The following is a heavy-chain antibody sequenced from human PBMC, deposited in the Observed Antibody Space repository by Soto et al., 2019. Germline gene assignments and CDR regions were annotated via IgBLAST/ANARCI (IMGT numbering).Heavy chain of an antibody. V-gene: IGHV3-53*01. CDR3: ATHRGGGCY. D-gene: IGHD3-10*01. J-gene: IGHJ4*02. CDR2: IYSGGYT. CDR1: GFTVSNNY. Sequence: EVQLVESGGGLIQPGGSLRLSCAVSGFTVSNNYMSWVRQAPGKGLEGVSVIYSGGYTAYGDSVKGRFTISRDNSKTTLYLQRTSRGPGDAAVYLCATHRGGGCYWGQGTLVTVSS.